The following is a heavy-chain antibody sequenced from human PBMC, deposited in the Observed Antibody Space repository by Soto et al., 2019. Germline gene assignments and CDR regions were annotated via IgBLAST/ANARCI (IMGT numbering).Heavy chain of an antibody. CDR1: GGSISSYY. Sequence: QVQLQESGPGLVKPSETLSLTCTVSGGSISSYYWSWIRQPPGKGLEWIGYIYYSGSTNYNPSLKSRVTISVDTSKNQFSLKLSSVTAADTAVYYCARGAFFSPYYYDSSGYYPWGQGTLVTVSS. D-gene: IGHD3-22*01. J-gene: IGHJ5*02. CDR3: ARGAFFSPYYYDSSGYYP. CDR2: IYYSGST. V-gene: IGHV4-59*01.